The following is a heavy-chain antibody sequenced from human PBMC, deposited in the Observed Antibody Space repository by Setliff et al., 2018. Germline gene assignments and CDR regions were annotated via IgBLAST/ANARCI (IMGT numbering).Heavy chain of an antibody. CDR2: IYYSGST. CDR1: GGSISSGGYY. V-gene: IGHV4-31*03. J-gene: IGHJ3*02. Sequence: TLSLPCTVSGGSISSGGYYWSWIRQHPGKGLEWIGYIYYSGSTYYNLSLKSRVTISVDTSKNQFSLKLSSVTAADTAVYYCARDRRIVGARHAFDIWGQGTMVTVSS. D-gene: IGHD1-26*01. CDR3: ARDRRIVGARHAFDI.